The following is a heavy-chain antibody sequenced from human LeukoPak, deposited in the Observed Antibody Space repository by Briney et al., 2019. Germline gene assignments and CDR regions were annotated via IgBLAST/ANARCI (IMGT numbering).Heavy chain of an antibody. CDR1: GYSISSGYY. Sequence: SETLSLTCAVSGYSISSGYYWGWIRQPPGKGLEWIGSIYHSGSTYYIPSLKSRVSISVDASKNQFSLKLRSVSAADTAVYFSVSTGSGKQAHYFEYWGEGTLVTVSS. CDR3: VSTGSGKQAHYFEY. CDR2: IYHSGST. J-gene: IGHJ4*02. V-gene: IGHV4-38-2*01. D-gene: IGHD3-10*01.